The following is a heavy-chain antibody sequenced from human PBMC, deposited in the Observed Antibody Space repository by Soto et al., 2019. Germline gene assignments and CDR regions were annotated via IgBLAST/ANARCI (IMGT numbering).Heavy chain of an antibody. Sequence: QVQLVESGGGVVQPGRSLRLSCAASGFTFSSYGMHWVRQAPGKGLEWVAVIWYDGSNKYYADSVKGRFTISRDNSKNTLYLQMNSLRAEDTAVYYCARGIIVGATYDYYYGMDVWGQGTTVTVSS. D-gene: IGHD1-26*01. V-gene: IGHV3-33*01. CDR2: IWYDGSNK. CDR3: ARGIIVGATYDYYYGMDV. J-gene: IGHJ6*02. CDR1: GFTFSSYG.